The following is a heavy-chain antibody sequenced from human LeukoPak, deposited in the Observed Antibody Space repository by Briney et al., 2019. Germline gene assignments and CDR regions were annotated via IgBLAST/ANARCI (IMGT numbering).Heavy chain of an antibody. V-gene: IGHV3-66*01. D-gene: IGHD3-9*01. J-gene: IGHJ4*02. CDR2: IYSDDST. CDR1: GFTVSSNY. CDR3: ARGILLRYFDY. Sequence: GGSLRLSCAASGFTVSSNYMSWVRQAPGKGLEWVSFIYSDDSTYYPDSVKGRSIISRDNSKNTVYLQMNGLRAEDTAVYYCARGILLRYFDYWGQGTLVTVSS.